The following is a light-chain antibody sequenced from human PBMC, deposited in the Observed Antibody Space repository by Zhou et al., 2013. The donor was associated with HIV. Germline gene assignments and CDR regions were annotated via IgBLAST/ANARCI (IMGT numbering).Light chain of an antibody. CDR1: QSISHW. Sequence: DIQMTQSPSTLSAFVGDRVAITCRASQSISHWLAWYQQKPGSAPKLLIYKASTVESGVPSRFSGSGSGTEFTLVISSVQAEDVATYYCQQYDSSPYTFGRGTKVE. J-gene: IGKJ2*01. CDR2: KAS. V-gene: IGKV1-5*03. CDR3: QQYDSSPYT.